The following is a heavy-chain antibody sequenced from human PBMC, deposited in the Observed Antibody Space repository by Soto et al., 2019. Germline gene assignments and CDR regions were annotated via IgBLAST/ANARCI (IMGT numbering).Heavy chain of an antibody. CDR2: IDPSDSYT. V-gene: IGHV5-10-1*01. CDR3: ARLTMVRGVRNYYYYGMDV. CDR1: GYSVTSYW. D-gene: IGHD3-10*01. Sequence: GESLKISCKGSGYSVTSYWISWVRQMPGKGLEWMGKIDPSDSYTNYSPSFQGHVTISADKSISTAYLQWSSLKASDTAMYYCARLTMVRGVRNYYYYGMDVWGQGTTVTVSS. J-gene: IGHJ6*02.